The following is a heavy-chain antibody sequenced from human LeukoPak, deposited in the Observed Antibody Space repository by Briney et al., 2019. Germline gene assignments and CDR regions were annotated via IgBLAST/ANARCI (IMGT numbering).Heavy chain of an antibody. V-gene: IGHV1-46*01. CDR1: GYTFTSYY. CDR2: INPSGGST. J-gene: IGHJ5*02. CDR3: ARDLRFLEPARAFDP. D-gene: IGHD3-3*01. Sequence: VSVKASCKASGYTFTSYYMHWVRQAPGQGLEWMGIINPSGGSTSYAQKFQGRVTMTRDTSTSTVYMELSSLRSEDTAVYYCARDLRFLEPARAFDPWGQGTLVTVSS.